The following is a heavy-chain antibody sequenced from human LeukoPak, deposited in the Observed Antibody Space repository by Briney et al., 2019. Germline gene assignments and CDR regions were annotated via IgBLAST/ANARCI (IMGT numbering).Heavy chain of an antibody. CDR2: ISSGGTTI. CDR3: TRALGLD. V-gene: IGHV3-48*03. CDR1: GCTFSSYG. J-gene: IGHJ4*02. Sequence: GSLRLSCVASGCTFSSYGMNWVRQAPGGGLEWLAHISSGGTTIFYADSVSGRFTISRDNARKSLYLDMTSLRPDDTVIYYCTRALGLDWGQGTLVTVSS. D-gene: IGHD7-27*01.